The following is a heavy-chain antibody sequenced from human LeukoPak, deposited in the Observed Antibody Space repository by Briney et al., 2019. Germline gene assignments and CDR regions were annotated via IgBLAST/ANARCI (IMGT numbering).Heavy chain of an antibody. J-gene: IGHJ5*02. Sequence: PSETLSLTCAVYGGSFSGYYWSWIRQPPGKGLEWIGEINHSGGTNYNPSLKSRVTISVDTSKNQFSLKLSSVTAADTAVYYCARVRTRRRYFDWLLSPNWFDPWGQGTLVTVSS. CDR1: GGSFSGYY. CDR2: INHSGGT. V-gene: IGHV4-34*01. D-gene: IGHD3-9*01. CDR3: ARVRTRRRYFDWLLSPNWFDP.